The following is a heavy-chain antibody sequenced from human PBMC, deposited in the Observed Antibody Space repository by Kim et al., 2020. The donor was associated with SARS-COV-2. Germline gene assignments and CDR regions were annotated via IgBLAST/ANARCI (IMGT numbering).Heavy chain of an antibody. J-gene: IGHJ4*02. D-gene: IGHD2-15*01. V-gene: IGHV3-21*01. CDR2: ISSSSSYI. CDR3: ARSELGYCSGGSCYPFDY. Sequence: GGSLRLSCAASGFTFSSYSMNWVRQAPGKGLEWVSSISSSSSYIYYADSVKGRFTISRDNAKNSLYLQMNSLRAEDTAVYYCARSELGYCSGGSCYPFDYWGQGTLVTVSS. CDR1: GFTFSSYS.